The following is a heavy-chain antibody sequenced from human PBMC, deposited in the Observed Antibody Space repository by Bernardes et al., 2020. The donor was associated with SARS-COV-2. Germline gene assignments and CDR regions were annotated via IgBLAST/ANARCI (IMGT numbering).Heavy chain of an antibody. CDR1: GYTFTGYY. J-gene: IGHJ3*02. CDR3: ARDLDRLYSGSRTDAFDI. CDR2: ITPNSGDT. D-gene: IGHD1-26*01. V-gene: IGHV1-2*02. Sequence: ASVKVSCKASGYTFTGYYMHWVRQAPGQGLEWMGWITPNSGDTNYAQNFQGRVTMTRDTSISTAYMELSRLRSYDTAVYYCARDLDRLYSGSRTDAFDIWGQGTMVTGSA.